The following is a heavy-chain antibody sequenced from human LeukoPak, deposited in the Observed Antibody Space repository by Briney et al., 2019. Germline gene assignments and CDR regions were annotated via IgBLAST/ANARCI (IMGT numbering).Heavy chain of an antibody. J-gene: IGHJ2*01. CDR2: IHYPAST. CDR3: ARGSSDVYWYLDV. CDR1: GDSVSAFY. D-gene: IGHD6-19*01. V-gene: IGHV4-59*02. Sequence: SETLSLTCTVSGDSVSAFYWSWLRQSPGTGLEWIGFIHYPASTAYNPSLKSRVTVSLETSRNQLSLMLTSLTPADTAMYYCARGSSDVYWYLDVWGRGTLVTVSS.